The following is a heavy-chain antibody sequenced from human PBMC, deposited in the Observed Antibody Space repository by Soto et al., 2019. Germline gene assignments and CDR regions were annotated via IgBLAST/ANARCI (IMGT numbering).Heavy chain of an antibody. V-gene: IGHV3-23*01. CDR3: PRVHRVVVPAAWWFDP. CDR2: ISGSGGST. D-gene: IGHD2-2*01. Sequence: GQLLESGGGLVQPGGSLRLSCAASGFTFSSYAMSWVRQAPGKGLEWVSAISGSGGSTYYADSVKGRFTISRDNSKTTLYVQMNSLRAEDTAVYYCPRVHRVVVPAAWWFDPWGQGTLVTVSS. J-gene: IGHJ5*02. CDR1: GFTFSSYA.